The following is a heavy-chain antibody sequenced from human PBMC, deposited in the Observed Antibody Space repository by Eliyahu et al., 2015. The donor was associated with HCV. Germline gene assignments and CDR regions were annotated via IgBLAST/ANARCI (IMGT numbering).Heavy chain of an antibody. CDR2: IYYSGST. D-gene: IGHD3-22*01. CDR1: GGSISSSSYY. J-gene: IGHJ5*02. V-gene: IGHV4-39*01. CDR3: ARPYDSSGYYDH. Sequence: QLQLQESGPGLVKPSETLSLTCTVSGGSISSSSYYWGWIRQPPGKRLEWIGSIYYSGSTYYNPSLKSRVTISVDTSKNQFSLKLSSVTAADTAVYYCARPYDSSGYYDHWGQGTLVTVSS.